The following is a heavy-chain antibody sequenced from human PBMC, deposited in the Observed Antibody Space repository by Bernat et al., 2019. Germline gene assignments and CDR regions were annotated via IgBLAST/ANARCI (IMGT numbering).Heavy chain of an antibody. D-gene: IGHD5-24*01. Sequence: QVQLVESGGGVVQPGRSLRLSCAASGFTFSSYGMHWVRQAPGKGLEWVAVIWYDGSNKYYADSMKGRFTISRDNSKNTLYLQMNSLRAEDTAVYYCARENGYNSYDAFDIWGQGTMVTVSS. CDR2: IWYDGSNK. J-gene: IGHJ3*02. CDR3: ARENGYNSYDAFDI. V-gene: IGHV3-33*01. CDR1: GFTFSSYG.